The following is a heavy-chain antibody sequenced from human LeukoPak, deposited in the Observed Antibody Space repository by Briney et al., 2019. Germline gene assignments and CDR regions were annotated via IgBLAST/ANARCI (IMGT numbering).Heavy chain of an antibody. J-gene: IGHJ4*02. CDR3: VKSIGSSTWYANFDY. Sequence: GGSLRLSCSASGFTFSSYAMHWVRQAPGKGLEYVSGVSSNGGRTYHADSVKGRFTISRDNSKNTLDLQMSSLRAEDTAVYYCVKSIGSSTWYANFDYWGQGILVTVSS. V-gene: IGHV3-64D*06. D-gene: IGHD6-13*01. CDR2: VSSNGGRT. CDR1: GFTFSSYA.